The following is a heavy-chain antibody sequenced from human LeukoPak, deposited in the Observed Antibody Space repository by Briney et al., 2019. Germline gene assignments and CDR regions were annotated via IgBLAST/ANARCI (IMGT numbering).Heavy chain of an antibody. D-gene: IGHD3-10*01. CDR2: IIPIFGTA. V-gene: IGHV1-69*13. CDR1: GGTFSSYA. J-gene: IGHJ6*03. Sequence: SVKVSCKASGGTFSSYAISWVRQAPGQGLEWMGGIIPIFGTANYAQKSQGRVTITADVSTSTAYMELSSLRSEDTAVYYCARRKRITMVRGVISGYYMDVWGKGTTVTVSS. CDR3: ARRKRITMVRGVISGYYMDV.